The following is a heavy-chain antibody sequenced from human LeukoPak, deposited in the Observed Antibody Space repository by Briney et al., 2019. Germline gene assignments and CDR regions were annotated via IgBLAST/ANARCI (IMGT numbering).Heavy chain of an antibody. Sequence: GGSLRLSCAASGFTFSSYAMSWVRQAPGKGLEWVSAISGGGGNTYYADSVKGRFTISRDNAKNSLYLQMNSLRAEDTAVYYCAREDCSSTSCYTSIDYWGQGTLVTVSS. D-gene: IGHD2-2*02. CDR3: AREDCSSTSCYTSIDY. J-gene: IGHJ4*02. CDR2: ISGGGGNT. V-gene: IGHV3-23*01. CDR1: GFTFSSYA.